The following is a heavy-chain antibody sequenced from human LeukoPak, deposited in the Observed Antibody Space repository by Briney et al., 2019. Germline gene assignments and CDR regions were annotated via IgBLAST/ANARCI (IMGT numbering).Heavy chain of an antibody. CDR3: AKEGYFYGSGSQPEYYGMDV. D-gene: IGHD3-10*01. Sequence: GGSLRLSCAASGFTFSTYKMNWVRQAPGKGLEWVSSISGSGGSTYYADSVKGRFTISRDNSKNTLYLQMSSLRADDTAVYYCAKEGYFYGSGSQPEYYGMDVWGQGTTVTVSS. CDR2: ISGSGGST. CDR1: GFTFSTYK. J-gene: IGHJ6*02. V-gene: IGHV3-23*01.